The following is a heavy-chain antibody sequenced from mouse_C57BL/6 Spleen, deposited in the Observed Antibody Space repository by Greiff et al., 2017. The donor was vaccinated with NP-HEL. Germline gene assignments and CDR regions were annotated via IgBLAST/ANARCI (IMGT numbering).Heavy chain of an antibody. V-gene: IGHV1-15*01. D-gene: IGHD1-1*01. CDR2: IDPETGGT. J-gene: IGHJ2*01. CDR1: GYTFTDYE. Sequence: VQLKESGAELVRPGASVTLSCKASGYTFTDYEMHWVKQTPVHGLEWIGAIDPETGGTAYNQKFKGKAILTADKSSSTAYMELRSLTSEDSAVYYCTRGGYITTVVAFDYWGQGTTLTVSS. CDR3: TRGGYITTVVAFDY.